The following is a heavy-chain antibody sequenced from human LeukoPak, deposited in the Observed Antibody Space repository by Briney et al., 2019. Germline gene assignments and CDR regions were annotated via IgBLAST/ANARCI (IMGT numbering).Heavy chain of an antibody. CDR1: GYTFTSYA. CDR2: INPNSGAT. CDR3: ARYCNGGSCYSELDY. J-gene: IGHJ4*02. V-gene: IGHV1-2*02. D-gene: IGHD2-15*01. Sequence: GASVKVSCKASGYTFTSYAMNWVRQAPGQGLEWMGWINPNSGATNYAQKFQGRVTMTRDTSISTAYMELSRLRSDDTAVYYCARYCNGGSCYSELDYWGQGTLVSVSS.